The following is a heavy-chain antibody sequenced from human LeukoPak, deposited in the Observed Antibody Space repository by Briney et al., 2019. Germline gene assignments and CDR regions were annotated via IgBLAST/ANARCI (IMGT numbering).Heavy chain of an antibody. D-gene: IGHD2/OR15-2a*01. CDR2: IWYDGSNK. Sequence: GGSLRLSCAASGFIFSSYGVHWVRQAPGKGLEWVALIWYDGSNKYYTDSVKGRLTISRDNSKNTLYLQMNNLRAEDTAVYYCAREGPRGNSQFDYWGQGTLVTVSS. V-gene: IGHV3-33*01. CDR1: GFIFSSYG. CDR3: AREGPRGNSQFDY. J-gene: IGHJ4*02.